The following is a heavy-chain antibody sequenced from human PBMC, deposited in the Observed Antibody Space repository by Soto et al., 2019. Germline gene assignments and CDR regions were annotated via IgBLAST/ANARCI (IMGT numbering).Heavy chain of an antibody. CDR1: GGSISSGDYY. Sequence: SETLSLTCTVSGGSISSGDYYWSWIRQPPGKGLEWIGYIYYSGSTYYNPSLKSRVTISVDTSKNQFSLKLSSVTAADTAVYYCARADQRGSSGYYYPFSFDYRGQGTLVTVSS. CDR2: IYYSGST. D-gene: IGHD3-22*01. V-gene: IGHV4-30-4*01. J-gene: IGHJ4*02. CDR3: ARADQRGSSGYYYPFSFDY.